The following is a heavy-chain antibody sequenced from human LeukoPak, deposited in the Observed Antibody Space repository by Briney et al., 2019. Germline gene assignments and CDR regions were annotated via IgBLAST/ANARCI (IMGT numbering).Heavy chain of an antibody. J-gene: IGHJ4*02. CDR1: EFTFSNCW. D-gene: IGHD1-26*01. Sequence: PGGSLRLSCAASEFTFSNCWMSWVRQAPGKGLEWVANIKQDGSEKYYVDSVKGRFTISRDNSKNTLYLQVNSLRAEDTAVYYCAKGGKWDVTPFDYWGQGTLVTVSS. V-gene: IGHV3-7*03. CDR3: AKGGKWDVTPFDY. CDR2: IKQDGSEK.